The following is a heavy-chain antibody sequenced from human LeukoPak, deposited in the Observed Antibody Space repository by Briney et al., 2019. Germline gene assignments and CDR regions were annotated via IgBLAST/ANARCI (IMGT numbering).Heavy chain of an antibody. V-gene: IGHV3-30*03. J-gene: IGHJ4*02. CDR3: ASGWYTY. Sequence: PGGSLRLSCAASGFTFSSYGMHWVRQAPGKGLEWVAVISYDGSNKYYADSVKGRFTISRDNSKNTLYLQMNSLRAEDTAVYYCASGWYTYWGQGTLVTVSS. CDR2: ISYDGSNK. D-gene: IGHD6-19*01. CDR1: GFTFSSYG.